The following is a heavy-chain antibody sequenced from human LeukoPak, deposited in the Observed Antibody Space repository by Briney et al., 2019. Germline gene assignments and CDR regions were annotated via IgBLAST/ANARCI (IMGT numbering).Heavy chain of an antibody. J-gene: IGHJ5*02. D-gene: IGHD6-13*01. Sequence: PSETRSLTCAVYGGSFSGYYWSWIRQPPGKGLEWIGEINHSGSTNYNPSLKSRVTISVDTSKNQFSLKLSSVTAADTAVYYCARDSSSWVKWFDPWGQGTLVTVSS. CDR3: ARDSSSWVKWFDP. V-gene: IGHV4-34*01. CDR2: INHSGST. CDR1: GGSFSGYY.